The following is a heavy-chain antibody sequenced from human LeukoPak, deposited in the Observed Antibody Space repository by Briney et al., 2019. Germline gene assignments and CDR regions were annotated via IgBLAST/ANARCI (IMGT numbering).Heavy chain of an antibody. J-gene: IGHJ4*02. V-gene: IGHV3-74*01. CDR1: GFTFSSYW. CDR3: ARGGSYYGYY. D-gene: IGHD1-26*01. CDR2: INIDGSST. Sequence: GGSLRLSCAASGFTFSSYWMHWVRQAPGKGLVWVSRINIDGSSTSYADSVKGRFTISRDNAKNTLYLQMNSLRAEDTAVYYCARGGSYYGYYWGQGTLVTVSS.